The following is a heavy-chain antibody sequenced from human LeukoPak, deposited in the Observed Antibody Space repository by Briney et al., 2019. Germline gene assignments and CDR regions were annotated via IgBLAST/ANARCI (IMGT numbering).Heavy chain of an antibody. V-gene: IGHV1-69*05. CDR1: GGTFSSYA. J-gene: IGHJ3*02. Sequence: ASVKVSCKASGGTFSSYAISWVRQAPGQGLEWMGGIIPIFGTANYAQKFQGRVTMTRDTSTSTVYMELSSLRSEDTAVYYCARDLGAFDIWGQGTMVTVSS. CDR2: IIPIFGTA. CDR3: ARDLGAFDI.